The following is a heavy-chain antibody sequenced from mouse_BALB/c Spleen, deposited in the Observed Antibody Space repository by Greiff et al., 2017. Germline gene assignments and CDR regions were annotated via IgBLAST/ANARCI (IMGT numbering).Heavy chain of an antibody. CDR2: IDPENGDT. Sequence: EVQLQQSGAELVRSGASVKLSCTASGFNIKDYYMHWVKQRPEQGLEWIGWIDPENGDTEYAPKFQGKATMTADTSSNTAYLQLGSLTSEDTAVYFTTATHYAMDYWGQGTSVTVSS. D-gene: IGHD1-2*01. CDR1: GFNIKDYY. V-gene: IGHV14-4*02. CDR3: TATHYAMDY. J-gene: IGHJ4*01.